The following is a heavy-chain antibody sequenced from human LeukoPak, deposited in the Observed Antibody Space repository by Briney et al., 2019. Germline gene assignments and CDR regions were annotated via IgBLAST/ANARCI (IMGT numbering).Heavy chain of an antibody. Sequence: SEPLSLPCPVSYSAITRGHYWGWVRQPPGKGLEWVTSIYRDGGATYNPSLKSRVSSSVDTSKNQFFLTLTSVSAADTALYYCVRGQRDNWHLDFAHWGQGTLVTVSS. D-gene: IGHD1-20*01. J-gene: IGHJ4*02. CDR3: VRGQRDNWHLDFAH. CDR2: IYRDGGA. CDR1: YSAITRGHY. V-gene: IGHV4-38-2*02.